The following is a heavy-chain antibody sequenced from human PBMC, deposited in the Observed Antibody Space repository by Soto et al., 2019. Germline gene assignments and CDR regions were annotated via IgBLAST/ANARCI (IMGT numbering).Heavy chain of an antibody. Sequence: QVQLVQSGAEVKNPGSSVKVSCKASGGTFSRYAISWVRQAPGQGLEWMGGIIPIFGTAKYAQKFQGRVSITPDESTSTAYMELSRLRSEDTAVYYCARCLTMVRDSYESWLYYYGMDVWGQGTTVTVSS. CDR1: GGTFSRYA. J-gene: IGHJ6*02. V-gene: IGHV1-69*01. D-gene: IGHD3-10*01. CDR3: ARCLTMVRDSYESWLYYYGMDV. CDR2: IIPIFGTA.